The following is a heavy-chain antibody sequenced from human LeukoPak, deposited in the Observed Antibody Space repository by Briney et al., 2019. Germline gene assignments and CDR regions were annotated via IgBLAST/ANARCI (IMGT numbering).Heavy chain of an antibody. J-gene: IGHJ4*02. Sequence: PGCSLRLSCAASGFTFSSYEMNWVRPAPGKGLEWVSYISRSDNNVYYADSVKGRFTISRDNAQNSLYLQMNNLRVEDTAVYYCAAGSDFDYWGQGTLVTVSS. CDR2: ISRSDNNV. CDR3: AAGSDFDY. V-gene: IGHV3-48*03. CDR1: GFTFSSYE.